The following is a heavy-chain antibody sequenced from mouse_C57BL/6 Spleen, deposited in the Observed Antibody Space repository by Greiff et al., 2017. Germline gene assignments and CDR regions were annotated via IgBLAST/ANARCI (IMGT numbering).Heavy chain of an antibody. V-gene: IGHV1-80*01. CDR1: GYAFSSYW. D-gene: IGHD4-1*01. J-gene: IGHJ2*01. CDR3: ARRKLTGTFDY. Sequence: VQVVESGAELVKPGASVKISCKASGYAFSSYWMNWVKQRPGKGLEWIGQIYPGDGDTNYNGKFKGKATLTADKSSSTAYMQLSSLTSEDSAVYFCARRKLTGTFDYWGQGTTLTVSS. CDR2: IYPGDGDT.